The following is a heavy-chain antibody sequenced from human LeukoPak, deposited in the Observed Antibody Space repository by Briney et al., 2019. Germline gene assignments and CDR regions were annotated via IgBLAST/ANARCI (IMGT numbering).Heavy chain of an antibody. CDR2: MSSSGNN. Sequence: SETLSLTCSVSGDSISYFYWSWIRQAAGKGLEWIGRMSSSGNNDYNASLKSRVTMSVDTSKNQLSLKVISVTAADTAVYYCARESPYSSSWYGDAFDIWGQGTMVTVSS. J-gene: IGHJ3*02. CDR3: ARESPYSSSWYGDAFDI. V-gene: IGHV4-4*07. CDR1: GDSISYFY. D-gene: IGHD6-13*01.